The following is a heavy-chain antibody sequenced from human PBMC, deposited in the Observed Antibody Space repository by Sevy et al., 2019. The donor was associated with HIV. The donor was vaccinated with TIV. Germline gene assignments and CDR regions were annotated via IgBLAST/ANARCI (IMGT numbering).Heavy chain of an antibody. CDR2: IIPIFGTA. V-gene: IGHV1-69*13. CDR3: ARVLLYCSGGSCYGWWFDP. D-gene: IGHD2-15*01. CDR1: GGTFSSYA. Sequence: ASVKVSCKASGGTFSSYAISWVRQAPGQGLEWMGGIIPIFGTANYAQKFQGRVTITADESTSAAYMELSSLRSEDTAVYYCARVLLYCSGGSCYGWWFDPWGQGTLVTVS. J-gene: IGHJ5*02.